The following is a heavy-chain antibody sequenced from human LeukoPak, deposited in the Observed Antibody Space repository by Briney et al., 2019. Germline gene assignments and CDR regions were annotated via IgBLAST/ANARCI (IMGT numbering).Heavy chain of an antibody. CDR3: ARGGYSGYEGYMDV. Sequence: SETLSLTCTVSGGSISSYYWSWIRQPPGKGLEWIGSIYYSGRTSYNPSLKSRVTISVDTSKNQFSLRLSSVTAADTAVYYCARGGYSGYEGYMDVWGKGTTVTVSS. D-gene: IGHD5-12*01. V-gene: IGHV4-59*12. CDR1: GGSISSYY. J-gene: IGHJ6*03. CDR2: IYYSGRT.